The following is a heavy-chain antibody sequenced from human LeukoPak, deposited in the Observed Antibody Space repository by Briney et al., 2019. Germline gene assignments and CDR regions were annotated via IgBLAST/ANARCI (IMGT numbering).Heavy chain of an antibody. Sequence: ASVKVSCKASGYTFTTYYMHCVRQAPGQGLEGMGIINPSSGSTSYAQKFQGRITMTRDTSTSTVYMELSSLRSEDTAVFYCARDDGGSYLRYFDYWGQGTLVTVSS. CDR2: INPSSGST. CDR3: ARDDGGSYLRYFDY. D-gene: IGHD1-26*01. V-gene: IGHV1-46*01. J-gene: IGHJ4*02. CDR1: GYTFTTYY.